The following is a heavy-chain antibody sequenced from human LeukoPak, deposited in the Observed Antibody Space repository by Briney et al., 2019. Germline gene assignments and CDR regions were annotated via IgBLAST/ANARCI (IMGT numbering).Heavy chain of an antibody. V-gene: IGHV4-4*07. Sequence: PSEALSLTCTVSGGSISSYYWSWIRQPAGKGLEWIGRIYTSGSTNYNPSHKSRVTMSVDTSKNQFSLKLSSVTAADTAVYYCARDDTLRPHYYGSGSYYNAPSLGGFDLWGRGTLVTVSS. CDR1: GGSISSYY. J-gene: IGHJ2*01. CDR2: IYTSGST. CDR3: ARDDTLRPHYYGSGSYYNAPSLGGFDL. D-gene: IGHD3-10*01.